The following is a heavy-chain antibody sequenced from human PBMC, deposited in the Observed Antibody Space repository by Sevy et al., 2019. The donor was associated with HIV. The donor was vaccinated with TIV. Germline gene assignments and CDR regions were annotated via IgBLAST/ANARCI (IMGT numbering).Heavy chain of an antibody. CDR1: GFIFSDYT. Sequence: GGSLRLSCAASGFIFSDYTLHWVRQAPGTGLEWVAVISYDGSFTYYADSVEGRLTISRDNSKNTLFLQMNSLRHEDTAVYYCARSQSSSWHYFDYWGQGTLVTVSS. J-gene: IGHJ4*02. CDR2: ISYDGSFT. CDR3: ARSQSSSWHYFDY. V-gene: IGHV3-30*04. D-gene: IGHD6-13*01.